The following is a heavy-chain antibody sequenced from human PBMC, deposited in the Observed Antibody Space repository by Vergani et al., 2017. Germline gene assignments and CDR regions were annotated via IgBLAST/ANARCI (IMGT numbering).Heavy chain of an antibody. D-gene: IGHD2-2*01. J-gene: IGHJ4*02. CDR2: IKQDGSEK. Sequence: EVQLVESGGGLVQPGGSLRLSCAASGFTFSSYWMSWVRQAPGKGLEWVANIKQDGSEKYYVDSVKGRFTISRDNAKNSLYLQMNSLRAEDTAVYYCARQYCSSTSCYAGSXFDYWGQGTLVTVSS. CDR1: GFTFSSYW. CDR3: ARQYCSSTSCYAGSXFDY. V-gene: IGHV3-7*04.